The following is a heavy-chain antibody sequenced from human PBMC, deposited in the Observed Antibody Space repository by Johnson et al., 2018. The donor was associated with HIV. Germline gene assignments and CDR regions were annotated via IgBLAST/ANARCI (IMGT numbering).Heavy chain of an antibody. D-gene: IGHD1-1*01. CDR1: GFTFSNYA. Sequence: VHLVESGGGLIQPGGSLRLSCAASGFTFSNYAMSWVRQAPGKGLEWVSSISGSGGSKYYADSAKGRFTISRDNSKNTLYLQMNSLRAEDTAVYYCATSTASDALDIWGQGTMVTVSS. CDR3: ATSTASDALDI. CDR2: ISGSGGSK. V-gene: IGHV3-23*04. J-gene: IGHJ3*02.